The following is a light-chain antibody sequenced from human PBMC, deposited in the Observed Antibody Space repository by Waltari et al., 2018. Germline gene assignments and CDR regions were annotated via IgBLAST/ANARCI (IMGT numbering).Light chain of an antibody. CDR3: QQGNSLPPT. Sequence: EIQMTQSPSSVSASVGDRVTITCRASQAISRWLAWYQQKPGNSPNLLIYDASKLQSGVPSRFSGSGSRTDFTLTISSLRPEDSATYYCQQGNSLPPTFGQGTKVEIK. CDR1: QAISRW. V-gene: IGKV1-12*01. J-gene: IGKJ1*01. CDR2: DAS.